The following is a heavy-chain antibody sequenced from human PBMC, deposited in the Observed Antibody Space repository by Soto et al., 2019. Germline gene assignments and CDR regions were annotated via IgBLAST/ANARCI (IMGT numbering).Heavy chain of an antibody. CDR1: GFTFDDYA. V-gene: IGHV3-9*01. CDR2: IRWTSGSI. Sequence: EVQLVESGGGLVQPGRSLRLSCAASGFTFDDYAMHWVRPAPGNGLVFVSDIRWTSGSIGYADSVKGRFTISSYNANNSLYRPMDSLGAEETGLYSCAEDLGGGVMTTVTTPSFHYWGRGTQVIVS. CDR3: AEDLGGGVMTTVTTPSFHY. D-gene: IGHD4-17*01. J-gene: IGHJ4*02.